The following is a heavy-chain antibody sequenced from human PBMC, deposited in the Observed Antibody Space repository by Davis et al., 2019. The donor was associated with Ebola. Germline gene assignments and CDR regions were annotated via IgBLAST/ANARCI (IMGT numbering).Heavy chain of an antibody. J-gene: IGHJ6*02. V-gene: IGHV3-23*01. CDR1: GFTFSSYA. Sequence: GESLKISCAASGFTFSSYAMSWVRQAPGKGLEWVSAISGSGGSTYYADSVKGRFTMSRDNSKNTLFLQMNSLRAEDTAVYYCAKGISSSYYYGMDVWGQGTTVTVSS. D-gene: IGHD6-6*01. CDR2: ISGSGGST. CDR3: AKGISSSYYYGMDV.